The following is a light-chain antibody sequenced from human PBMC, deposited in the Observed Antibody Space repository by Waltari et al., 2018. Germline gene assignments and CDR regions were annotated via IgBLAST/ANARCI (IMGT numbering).Light chain of an antibody. J-gene: IGKJ4*01. CDR1: QSVGSS. CDR3: HQSSDWPLT. V-gene: IGKV3D-15*01. Sequence: EIVMTQSPATLSLSPGESGTLSCRASQSVGSSLAWYQQKPGQAPRLFIYGASNRATGVPNRFSGSGSGTEFTLTISSLEPEDVAFYYCHQSSDWPLTFGGGTKVEIK. CDR2: GAS.